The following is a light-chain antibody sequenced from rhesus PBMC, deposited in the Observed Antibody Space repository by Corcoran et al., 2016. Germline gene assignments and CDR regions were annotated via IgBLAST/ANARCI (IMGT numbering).Light chain of an antibody. J-gene: IGKJ1*01. V-gene: IGKV3-24*01. Sequence: EIVMTQSPATLSLSPGERATLSCRASQSVSNTLAWYQQKPGQAPRLLIYGAALRATGIPDRFSGSGSGTGFTTTIRSLEPEDVAVYYCLKHSKWPRTFGQGTKVEIK. CDR2: GAA. CDR1: QSVSNT. CDR3: LKHSKWPRT.